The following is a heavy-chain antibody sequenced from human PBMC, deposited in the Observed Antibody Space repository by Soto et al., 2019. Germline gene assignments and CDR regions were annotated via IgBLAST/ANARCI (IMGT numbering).Heavy chain of an antibody. J-gene: IGHJ1*01. CDR3: VGSSGYYLEYFQH. Sequence: QVQLQESGPGLVKPSQTLSLTCTVSGGSISSGGYYWSWIRQHPGKGLEWIGYIYYSGSTYYNPSLKSRVTISVDTSKNQFSLKLSSVTAADTTVYYCVGSSGYYLEYFQHWGQGTLVTVSS. CDR1: GGSISSGGYY. V-gene: IGHV4-31*03. D-gene: IGHD3-22*01. CDR2: IYYSGST.